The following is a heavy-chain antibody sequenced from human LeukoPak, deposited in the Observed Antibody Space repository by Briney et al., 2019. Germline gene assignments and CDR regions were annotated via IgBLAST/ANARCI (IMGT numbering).Heavy chain of an antibody. CDR3: AKDHYWSIDY. D-gene: IGHD3-3*01. CDR1: GFTFNNYW. V-gene: IGHV3-7*01. Sequence: GGSLRLSCAASGFTFNNYWMSWVRQAPGKGLEWVANIKQDGSGLYYVESVKGRFTISRDIAKNTLYLQMNSLRAEDTGVYYCAKDHYWSIDYWGRGTLVTVSS. J-gene: IGHJ4*02. CDR2: IKQDGSGL.